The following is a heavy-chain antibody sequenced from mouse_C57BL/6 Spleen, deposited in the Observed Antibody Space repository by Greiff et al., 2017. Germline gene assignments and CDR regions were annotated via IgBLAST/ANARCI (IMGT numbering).Heavy chain of an antibody. V-gene: IGHV14-2*01. J-gene: IGHJ2*01. CDR3: ARVYYYGSSYLGYFDY. CDR2: IDPEDGET. CDR1: GFNIKDYY. Sequence: VQLQQSGAELVKPGASVKLSCTASGFNIKDYYMHRVKPRTEQGLEWIGRIDPEDGETKYAPKFQGTATITADTPSNTAYLQLSSLTSEDTAVYYCARVYYYGSSYLGYFDYWGQGTTLTVSS. D-gene: IGHD1-1*01.